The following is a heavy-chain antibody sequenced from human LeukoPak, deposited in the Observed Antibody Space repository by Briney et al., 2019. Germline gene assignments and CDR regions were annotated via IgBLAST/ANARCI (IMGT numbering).Heavy chain of an antibody. V-gene: IGHV1-2*02. CDR1: GYTFTDFY. J-gene: IGHJ4*02. CDR2: INPNSGGT. Sequence: ASVKVSCKASGYTFTDFYIRWVRQAPGQGLEWMGWINPNSGGTNYAQKFQGRVTMTRDTSISTAYIELSRLRSDDTAVYYCARVAVLMLYGSSFYYFDYWGQGALVTVSS. CDR3: ARVAVLMLYGSSFYYFDY. D-gene: IGHD2-8*01.